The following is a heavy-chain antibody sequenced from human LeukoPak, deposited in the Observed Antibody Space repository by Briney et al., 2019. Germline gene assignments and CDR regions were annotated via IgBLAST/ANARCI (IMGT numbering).Heavy chain of an antibody. CDR1: GDSFSSHY. J-gene: IGHJ3*02. D-gene: IGHD4-17*01. Sequence: SETLSLTCAVSGDSFSSHYWTWIRQSPGTGLEWIGYISHIGRTNYNPSLKSRVTISIDTSKNQFSLKLRSVTAADTAVYYCARDLVPVTKGFDIWGQRTMVSVSS. CDR2: ISHIGRT. CDR3: ARDLVPVTKGFDI. V-gene: IGHV4-59*11.